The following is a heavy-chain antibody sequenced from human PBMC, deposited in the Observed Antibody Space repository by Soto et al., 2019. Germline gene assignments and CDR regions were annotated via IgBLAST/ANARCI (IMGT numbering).Heavy chain of an antibody. CDR2: IYYSGST. CDR3: ARRVEKEQNVYYYYYYGMDV. V-gene: IGHV4-39*01. D-gene: IGHD3-16*01. CDR1: GGTISSSSYS. Sequence: SETLSLTCTVSGGTISSSSYSWGWIRQPPGKGLVGIGSIYYSGSTYYNPSLTDRVTIAVDTSKNQFSLKLSSVTAADKAVYYCARRVEKEQNVYYYYYYGMDVWGQGTTVTVSS. J-gene: IGHJ6*02.